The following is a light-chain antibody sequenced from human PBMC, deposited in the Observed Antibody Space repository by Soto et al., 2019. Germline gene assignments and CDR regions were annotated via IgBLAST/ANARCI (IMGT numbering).Light chain of an antibody. J-gene: IGKJ4*01. V-gene: IGKV1-6*01. Sequence: AIQMTPSPSSLSASVGDRVTITCRASQGIRNDLGWYQQKPGKAPKLLIYAATTLQSGVPSRFSGSGSGTDFTLTISSLQPEDFATYYCLQDYNYPLTFGGGTKVEIK. CDR3: LQDYNYPLT. CDR2: AAT. CDR1: QGIRND.